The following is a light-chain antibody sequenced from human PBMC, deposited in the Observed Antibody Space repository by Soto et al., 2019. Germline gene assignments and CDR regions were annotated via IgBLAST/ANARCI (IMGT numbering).Light chain of an antibody. Sequence: QSALTQPASVSGSPGQSITISCTGTSSDVAAYNYVSWFQHHAGKAPKLMLYDVNNRPSGVSNRFSGSKSGNTASLTISGLQVEGEADYYCSSYTTSNTPLYVFGTGTKVTVL. CDR2: DVN. CDR1: SSDVAAYNY. CDR3: SSYTTSNTPLYV. V-gene: IGLV2-14*03. J-gene: IGLJ1*01.